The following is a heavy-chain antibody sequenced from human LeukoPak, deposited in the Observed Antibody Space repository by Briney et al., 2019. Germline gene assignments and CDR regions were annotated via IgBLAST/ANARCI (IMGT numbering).Heavy chain of an antibody. J-gene: IGHJ4*02. Sequence: GGSLRLSCAPSGFTFGRYAMPWVRQAPGKGLEWVSSMSSGWSYIYHAHSVRGRFTISRDNAKNSLYLHMNSLRVDDTAVYYCARDRPTGASRLFVVQWGQGTLVTVSS. CDR1: GFTFGRYA. D-gene: IGHD2-15*01. V-gene: IGHV3-21*06. CDR3: ARDRPTGASRLFVVQ. CDR2: MSSGWSYI.